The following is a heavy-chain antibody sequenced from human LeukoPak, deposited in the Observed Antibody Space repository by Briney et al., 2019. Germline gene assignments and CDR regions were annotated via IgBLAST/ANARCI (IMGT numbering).Heavy chain of an antibody. D-gene: IGHD4-17*01. Sequence: VASVKVSCKASGYTFTGYYMHWVRQAPGQGLEWMGWINPNSGGTNYAQKFQSRVTMTRDTSISTAYMELSRLRSDDTAVYYCAREPGDPNDYYYMDVWGKGTTVTISS. CDR2: INPNSGGT. V-gene: IGHV1-2*02. CDR3: AREPGDPNDYYYMDV. J-gene: IGHJ6*03. CDR1: GYTFTGYY.